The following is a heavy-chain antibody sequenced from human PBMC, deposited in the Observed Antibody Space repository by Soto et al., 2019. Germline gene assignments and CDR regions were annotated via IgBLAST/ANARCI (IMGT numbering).Heavy chain of an antibody. V-gene: IGHV3-49*03. Sequence: PGGSLRLSCTASGFTFGDFGVTWFRQAPGKGLECISLLTGKAYGGATEYAASVKGRFTISRDDSKSIAYLQMNSLKTEDTAVYYCTRPKNELRFYSYNGIDVWGQGTTVTVSS. D-gene: IGHD5-12*01. J-gene: IGHJ6*02. CDR3: TRPKNELRFYSYNGIDV. CDR1: GFTFGDFG. CDR2: LTGKAYGGAT.